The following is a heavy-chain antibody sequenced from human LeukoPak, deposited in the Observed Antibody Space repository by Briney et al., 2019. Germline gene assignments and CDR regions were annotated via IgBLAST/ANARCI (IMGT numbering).Heavy chain of an antibody. J-gene: IGHJ4*02. CDR3: ASRAIAVANA. CDR2: IYSGGST. CDR1: EFSVGSNY. V-gene: IGHV3-66*01. Sequence: GGSLRLSCAASEFSVGSNYMTWVRQAPGKGLEWVSLIYSGGSTYYADSVKGRFTISRDNSKNTLYLQMNSLRAEDTAVYYCASRAIAVANARGQGTLVTVSS. D-gene: IGHD6-19*01.